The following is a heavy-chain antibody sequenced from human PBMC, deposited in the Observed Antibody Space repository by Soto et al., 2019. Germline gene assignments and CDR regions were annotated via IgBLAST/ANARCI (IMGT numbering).Heavy chain of an antibody. CDR2: IRSKAYGGTT. V-gene: IGHV3-49*05. CDR3: TRFLEIVGALSYFDY. D-gene: IGHD1-26*01. CDR1: GFTFGDYA. Sequence: KPVGSLRLSCTASGFTFGDYAMSWFRQAPGKGLEWVGFIRSKAYGGTTEYAASVKGRFTISRDDSKSIAYLQMNSLKTEDTAVYYCTRFLEIVGALSYFDYWGQGTLVTVSS. J-gene: IGHJ4*02.